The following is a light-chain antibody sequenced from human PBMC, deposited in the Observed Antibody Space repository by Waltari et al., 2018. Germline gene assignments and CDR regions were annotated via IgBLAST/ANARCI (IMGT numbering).Light chain of an antibody. V-gene: IGKV1-39*01. CDR1: QTISRY. CDR2: TSS. CDR3: QQSSRTLPWT. Sequence: DIQMTQSPSSLSASVGDRVTITCRASQTISRYLNWYQQKPGKAPKLLIYTSSRLQSGVPSRFSGIGSGTDFTLTISSLQPEDFATYFCQQSSRTLPWTFGQGTKVEIK. J-gene: IGKJ1*01.